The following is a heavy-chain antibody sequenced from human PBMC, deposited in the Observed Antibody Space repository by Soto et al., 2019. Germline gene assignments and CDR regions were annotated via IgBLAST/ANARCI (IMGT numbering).Heavy chain of an antibody. V-gene: IGHV3-23*01. CDR3: AKDAAMVSSTFNYFDY. D-gene: IGHD6-13*01. CDR1: GSTFSNSE. J-gene: IGHJ4*02. CDR2: IGGSGGYK. Sequence: PGGSLRLSCAASGSTFSNSEMHWVRQAPGKGLEWVSGIGGSGGYKSYADSVKGRFTVSRDNSKNTLYLQMESLGAEDTAVYYCAKDAAMVSSTFNYFDYWGQGTLVTVSS.